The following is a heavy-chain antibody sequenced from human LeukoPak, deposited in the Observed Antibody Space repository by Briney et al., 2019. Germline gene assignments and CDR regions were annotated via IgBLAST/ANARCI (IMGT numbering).Heavy chain of an antibody. J-gene: IGHJ4*02. CDR3: AKEYSVRNQFDH. CDR1: GFTFSSYG. D-gene: IGHD1-14*01. Sequence: GGSLRLSCAASGFTFSSYGMNWVRQAPGKGLEWVSVISGSGGNTYYADSVKGRFTISRDNSKNTLYLQMNSLRAEDTAVYYCAKEYSVRNQFDHWGQGTLVAVSS. V-gene: IGHV3-23*01. CDR2: ISGSGGNT.